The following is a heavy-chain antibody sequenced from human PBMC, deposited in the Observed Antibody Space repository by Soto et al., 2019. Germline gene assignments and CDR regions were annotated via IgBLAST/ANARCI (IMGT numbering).Heavy chain of an antibody. V-gene: IGHV3-23*01. J-gene: IGHJ6*02. CDR3: AKGDVSPYYYYGMDV. CDR1: GFIFSSYA. CDR2: ISGSGGST. Sequence: VQLLESGGGLVQPGGSLRLSCAASGFIFSSYAMSWVRQAPGKGLEWVSGISGSGGSTYYADSVQGRFTMSRDNSKNTLYLQMSSLRAEDTAVYYCAKGDVSPYYYYGMDVWGQGTTVTVSS. D-gene: IGHD3-16*01.